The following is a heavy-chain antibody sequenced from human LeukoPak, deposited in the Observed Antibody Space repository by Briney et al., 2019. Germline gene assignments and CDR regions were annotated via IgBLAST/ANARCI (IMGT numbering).Heavy chain of an antibody. D-gene: IGHD5-24*01. V-gene: IGHV3-53*01. Sequence: PGGSLRLSCTASGFSISSHYISWVRQAPGKGLDWVSVIYRSGGTYFADSVKGRFTISRDDSQNTVSLQMNNLRAEDTAVYYCTRTIPPAHWGQGTPVTVSS. CDR2: IYRSGGT. CDR1: GFSISSHY. J-gene: IGHJ4*02. CDR3: TRTIPPAH.